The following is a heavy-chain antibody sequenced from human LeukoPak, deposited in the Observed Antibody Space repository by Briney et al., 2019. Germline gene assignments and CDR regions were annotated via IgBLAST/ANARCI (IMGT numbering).Heavy chain of an antibody. Sequence: GESLKISCKGSGYSFTSYWIGWVRQMPGKGLEWMGIIYPGDSDTRYSASFQGQVTISDDKSISTAYLQWSSLKASDTAMYYCARHGDCSSTSCPAGGDAFDIWGQGTMVTVSS. V-gene: IGHV5-51*01. CDR1: GYSFTSYW. CDR3: ARHGDCSSTSCPAGGDAFDI. J-gene: IGHJ3*02. CDR2: IYPGDSDT. D-gene: IGHD2-2*01.